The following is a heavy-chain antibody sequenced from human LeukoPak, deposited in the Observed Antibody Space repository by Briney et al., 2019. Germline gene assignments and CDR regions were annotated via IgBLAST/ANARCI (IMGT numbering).Heavy chain of an antibody. Sequence: SETLSLTCTVSGGSISSYYWSWIRQPPGKGLEWIGYIYYSGSTNYNPSLKSRVTISVDTSKNQFSLKLSSVTAADTAMYYCARHSPTSIVVVPAAPFDYWGQGTLVTVSS. V-gene: IGHV4-59*08. CDR2: IYYSGST. CDR3: ARHSPTSIVVVPAAPFDY. D-gene: IGHD2-2*01. CDR1: GGSISSYY. J-gene: IGHJ4*02.